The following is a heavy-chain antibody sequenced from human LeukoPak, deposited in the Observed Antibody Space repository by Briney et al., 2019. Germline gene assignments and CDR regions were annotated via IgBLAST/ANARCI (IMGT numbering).Heavy chain of an antibody. CDR1: GFTVSTNY. V-gene: IGHV3-66*01. Sequence: GGSLRLSCAASGFTVSTNYMSWVRQAPGKGLEWFSLIYSGGSTYYADSVKGRFTIPRDNSKNTLYLQMNSLRAEDTAVYYCARGFRSVTTWGYFDSWGQGTLVTVSS. CDR2: IYSGGST. D-gene: IGHD4-17*01. J-gene: IGHJ4*02. CDR3: ARGFRSVTTWGYFDS.